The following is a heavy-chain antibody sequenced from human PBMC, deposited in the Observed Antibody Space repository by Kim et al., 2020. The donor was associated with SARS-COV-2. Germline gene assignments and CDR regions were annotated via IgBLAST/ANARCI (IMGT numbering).Heavy chain of an antibody. CDR1: GFTFSSYA. V-gene: IGHV3-30*04. Sequence: GGSLRLSCAASGFTFSSYAMHWVRQAPGKGLEWVAVISYDGSNKYYADSVKGRFTISRDNSKNTLYLQMNSLRAEDTAVYYCARDRGTTSCQCRVVVAATSRFWFDPWGQGTLVTVSS. D-gene: IGHD2-15*01. CDR2: ISYDGSNK. CDR3: ARDRGTTSCQCRVVVAATSRFWFDP. J-gene: IGHJ5*02.